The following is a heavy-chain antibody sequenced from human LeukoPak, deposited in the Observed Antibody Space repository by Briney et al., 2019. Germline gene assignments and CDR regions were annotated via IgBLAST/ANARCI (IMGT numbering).Heavy chain of an antibody. CDR1: GASISSYY. V-gene: IGHV4-59*01. D-gene: IGHD5-18*01. CDR3: ARVSNTAMVPDY. J-gene: IGHJ4*02. CDR2: IYNSGST. Sequence: SETLSLTCTVSGASISSYYWSWIRQSPGKGLEWIGYIYNSGSTNYNPSLKSRVNIAVDTSRNQFSLKLTSVTAADTAVYYCARVSNTAMVPDYWGQGTLVTVSS.